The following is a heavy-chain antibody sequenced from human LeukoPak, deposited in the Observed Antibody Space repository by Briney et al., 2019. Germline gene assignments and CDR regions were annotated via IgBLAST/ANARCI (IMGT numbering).Heavy chain of an antibody. Sequence: SVKVSCKASGGTFSSYAISWVRQAPGQGLEWMGGIIPIFGIANYAQKFQGRVTITADESTSTAYMELSSLRSEDTAVYYCAREILYGSGSYNLWGQGTLVTVSS. V-gene: IGHV1-69*13. D-gene: IGHD3-10*01. CDR1: GGTFSSYA. CDR2: IIPIFGIA. CDR3: AREILYGSGSYNL. J-gene: IGHJ4*02.